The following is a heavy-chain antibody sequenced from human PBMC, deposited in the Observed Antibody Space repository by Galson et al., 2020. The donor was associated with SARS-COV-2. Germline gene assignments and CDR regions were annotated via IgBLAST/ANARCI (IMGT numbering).Heavy chain of an antibody. D-gene: IGHD2-15*01. Sequence: SETLSLTCTVSGGSITSGGYYWHWIRQYPGKGLESIGHTSYSGSTSYNPSLKSRIATSVDTSKNQFSLKLSSVTAADTAVYYCARGGSGDNWFDPWGQGTLVTVSS. J-gene: IGHJ5*02. V-gene: IGHV4-31*03. CDR2: TSYSGST. CDR3: ARGGSGDNWFDP. CDR1: GGSITSGGYY.